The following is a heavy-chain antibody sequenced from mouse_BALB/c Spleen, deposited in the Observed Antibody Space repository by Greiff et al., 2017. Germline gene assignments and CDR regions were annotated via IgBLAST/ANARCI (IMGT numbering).Heavy chain of an antibody. CDR3: ARKNYGSSYWYFDV. D-gene: IGHD1-1*01. J-gene: IGHJ1*01. CDR1: GFTFSSFG. V-gene: IGHV5-17*02. CDR2: ISSGSSTI. Sequence: DVKLVESGGGLVQPGGSRKLSCAASGFTFSSFGMHWVRQAPEKGLEWVAYISSGSSTIYYADTVKGRFTISRDNPKNTLFLQMTSLRSEDTAMYYCARKNYGSSYWYFDVWGAGTTVTVSS.